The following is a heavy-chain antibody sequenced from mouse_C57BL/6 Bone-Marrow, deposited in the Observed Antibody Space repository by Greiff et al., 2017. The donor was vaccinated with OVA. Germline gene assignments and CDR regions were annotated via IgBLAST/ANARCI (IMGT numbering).Heavy chain of an antibody. CDR3: APDGYYSYWYFDV. J-gene: IGHJ1*03. V-gene: IGHV1-64*01. CDR2: IHPNSGST. D-gene: IGHD2-3*01. CDR1: GYTFTSYW. Sequence: QVQLQQPGAELVKPGASVKLSCKASGYTFTSYWMHWVKQRPGQGLEWIGMIHPNSGSTNYNEKFKSKATLTVDKSSSTAYMQLSSLTSEDSAVYYGAPDGYYSYWYFDVWGTGTTVTVSS.